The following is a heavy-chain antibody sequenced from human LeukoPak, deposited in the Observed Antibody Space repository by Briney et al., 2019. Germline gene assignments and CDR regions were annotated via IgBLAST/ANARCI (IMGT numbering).Heavy chain of an antibody. D-gene: IGHD5-12*01. V-gene: IGHV3-30-3*01. Sequence: GGSLRLSCAASGFTFSSYEMNWVRQAPGKGLERVAVISYDGSNKYYADSVKGRFTISRDNSKNTLYLQMNSLRAEDTAVYYCARESQYSGYADWGQGTLVTVSS. J-gene: IGHJ4*02. CDR2: ISYDGSNK. CDR3: ARESQYSGYAD. CDR1: GFTFSSYE.